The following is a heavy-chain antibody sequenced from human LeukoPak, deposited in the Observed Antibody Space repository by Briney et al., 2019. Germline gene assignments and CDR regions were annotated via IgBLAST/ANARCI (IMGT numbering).Heavy chain of an antibody. D-gene: IGHD1-1*01. Sequence: GGSLRLSCAASGVSFSSSWMSWVRQAPGKGLEWVASIKQDGSEKYYVDFVKGRFSISRDNAKNSLYLQMNSLGADDTAVYYCAEGTGMDVWGQGTTVTVSS. CDR1: GVSFSSSW. CDR3: AEGTGMDV. V-gene: IGHV3-7*05. J-gene: IGHJ6*02. CDR2: IKQDGSEK.